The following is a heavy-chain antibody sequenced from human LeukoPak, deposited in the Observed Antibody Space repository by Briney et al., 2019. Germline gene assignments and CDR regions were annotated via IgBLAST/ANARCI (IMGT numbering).Heavy chain of an antibody. V-gene: IGHV1-18*04. D-gene: IGHD2-15*01. J-gene: IGHJ5*02. CDR2: ISAYNGNT. CDR1: GYISTDYY. CDR3: ARDRPNSRYCSGGSCSENWFDP. Sequence: GASVKVSRKASGYISTDYYMHWVRQAPGQGLEWMGWISAYNGNTNYAQKLQGRVTMTTDTSTSTAYMELRSLRSDDTAVYYCARDRPNSRYCSGGSCSENWFDPWGQGILVTVSS.